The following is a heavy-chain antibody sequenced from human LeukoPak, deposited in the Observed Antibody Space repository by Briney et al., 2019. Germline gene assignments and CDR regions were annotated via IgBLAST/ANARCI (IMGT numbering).Heavy chain of an antibody. J-gene: IGHJ4*02. Sequence: SETLSLTCAVYGGSFSGYYWSWIRQPPGKGLEWIGEINHSGSTNYNPFLKSRVTISVDTSKNQFSLKLSSVTAADTAVYYCARVGRVEDYDILTGYIRYYFDYWGRGTLVTVSS. CDR1: GGSFSGYY. V-gene: IGHV4-34*01. CDR3: ARVGRVEDYDILTGYIRYYFDY. D-gene: IGHD3-9*01. CDR2: INHSGST.